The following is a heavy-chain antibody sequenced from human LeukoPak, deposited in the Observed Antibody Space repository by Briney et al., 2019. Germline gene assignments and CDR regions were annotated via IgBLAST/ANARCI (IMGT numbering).Heavy chain of an antibody. D-gene: IGHD6-19*01. J-gene: IGHJ1*01. CDR2: INKDGSEK. V-gene: IGHV3-7*01. Sequence: PGGSLRLSCAASGFTFSSYWMSWVRQAPGKGLEWVANINKDGSEKYYLHSVRGRFTISRDNAKNSLYLQMHSLRVEDTAVYYCARDLVVGIAEYFHHWGQGTLVTVSS. CDR3: ARDLVVGIAEYFHH. CDR1: GFTFSSYW.